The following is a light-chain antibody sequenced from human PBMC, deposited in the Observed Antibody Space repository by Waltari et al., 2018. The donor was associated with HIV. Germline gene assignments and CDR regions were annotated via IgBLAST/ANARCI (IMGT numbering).Light chain of an antibody. CDR2: EVK. V-gene: IGLV2-23*02. CDR3: CSYAGSDTLV. J-gene: IGLJ3*02. CDR1: SSNVGPYNL. Sequence: HSALTQPASVSGSPGQSITIPCTGTSSNVGPYNLVSWYQQHPGKAPKLLIYEVKRRPSGLSDRFSGSKSGNTASLTVSGLQAEDEAIYYCCSYAGSDTLVFGGGTSLTIL.